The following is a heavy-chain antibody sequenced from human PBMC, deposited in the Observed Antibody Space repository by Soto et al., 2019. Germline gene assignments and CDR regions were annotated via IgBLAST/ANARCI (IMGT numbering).Heavy chain of an antibody. Sequence: EVQLLESGGGLVQPGGSLRLSCAASGFTFSSYAMSWVRQAPGKGLEWVSAISGSGGSTYYADSVKGRFTISRDNSNNTLYLQMNSLRAEDTAVYYCAKDFEESIRYYDFWSGYYYFDYWGQGTLVTVSS. J-gene: IGHJ4*02. D-gene: IGHD3-3*01. CDR2: ISGSGGST. CDR3: AKDFEESIRYYDFWSGYYYFDY. CDR1: GFTFSSYA. V-gene: IGHV3-23*01.